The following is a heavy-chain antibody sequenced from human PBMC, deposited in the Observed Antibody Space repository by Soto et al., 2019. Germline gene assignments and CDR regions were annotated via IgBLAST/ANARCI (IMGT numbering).Heavy chain of an antibody. CDR3: AFSGYSSSWYYFDY. Sequence: GGSLRLSCAASGFTFSSYWMHWVRQAPGKGLVWVSRINSDGSSTSYADSVKGRFTISRDNAKNTLYLQMNSLRAEDTAVYYCAFSGYSSSWYYFDYWGQGTLVTVSS. D-gene: IGHD6-13*01. CDR1: GFTFSSYW. V-gene: IGHV3-74*01. J-gene: IGHJ4*02. CDR2: INSDGSST.